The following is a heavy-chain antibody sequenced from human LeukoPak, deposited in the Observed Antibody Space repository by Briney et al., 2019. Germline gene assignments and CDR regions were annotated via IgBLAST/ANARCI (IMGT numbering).Heavy chain of an antibody. J-gene: IGHJ6*02. CDR1: GYTFTSYY. CDR2: INPSGGST. CDR3: AREGGRGYSSTRGRGYYYYGMDV. V-gene: IGHV1-46*01. Sequence: ASVKVSCKASGYTFTSYYMHWVRQAPGQGLEWMRIINPSGGSTSYAQKFQGRVTMTRDTSTSTVYMELSSLRSEDTAVYYCAREGGRGYSSTRGRGYYYYGMDVWGQGTTVTVSS. D-gene: IGHD6-13*01.